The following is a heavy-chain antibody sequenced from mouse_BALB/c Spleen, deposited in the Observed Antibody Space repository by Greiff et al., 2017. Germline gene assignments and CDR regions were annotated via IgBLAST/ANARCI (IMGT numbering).Heavy chain of an antibody. CDR1: GYTFTSYY. D-gene: IGHD2-2*01. J-gene: IGHJ2*01. CDR3: ARGGLRHY. Sequence: VQGVESGPELVKPGASVRISCKASGYTFTSYYIHWVKQRPGQGLEWIGWIYPGNVNTKYNEKFKGKATLTADKSSSTAYMQLSSLTSEDSAVYFCARGGLRHYWGQGTTLTVSS. CDR2: IYPGNVNT. V-gene: IGHV1S56*01.